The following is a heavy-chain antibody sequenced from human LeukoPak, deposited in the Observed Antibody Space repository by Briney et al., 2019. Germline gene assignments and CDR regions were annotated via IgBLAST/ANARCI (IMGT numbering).Heavy chain of an antibody. CDR1: GYTFTGYY. V-gene: IGHV1-2*06. CDR3: ARDLAGPYYYDSSGVDY. D-gene: IGHD3-22*01. CDR2: INPNSGGT. J-gene: IGHJ4*02. Sequence: GASVKVSCKASGYTFTGYYMHWVRQAPGQGLEWMGRINPNSGGTNYAQKFQGRVTMTRDTSISTAYMELSRLRSDDTAVYYCARDLAGPYYYDSSGVDYWGQGTLVTASS.